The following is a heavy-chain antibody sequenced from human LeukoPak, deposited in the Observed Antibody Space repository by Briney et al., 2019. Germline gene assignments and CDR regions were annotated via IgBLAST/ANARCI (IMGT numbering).Heavy chain of an antibody. J-gene: IGHJ3*01. Sequence: PGGSLRLSRVASGFSFSYHGMNWVRLAPGKGLEWVSGVSPPGGGTFDADSVKGRFTNSRDNSKNTLYLQMNSLRSEDTAVYYCASEFPYYYDSSGYPDAFDFWGQGTMVTVSS. V-gene: IGHV3-23*01. CDR3: ASEFPYYYDSSGYPDAFDF. CDR2: VSPPGGGT. CDR1: GFSFSYHG. D-gene: IGHD3-22*01.